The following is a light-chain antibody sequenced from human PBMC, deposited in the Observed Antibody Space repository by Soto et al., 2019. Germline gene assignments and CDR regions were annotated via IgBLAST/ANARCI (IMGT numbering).Light chain of an antibody. CDR2: RNK. Sequence: QSVLTQPPAASGTPGQRVTISCSGSSSNIGSNYVYWYQQLPGTAPKLLVYRNKQRPSGVPDRFSGSKSGTSASLAISGLRYEDEANYYCAAWNDRMSGQVFGPGTQVTVL. CDR3: AAWNDRMSGQV. V-gene: IGLV1-47*01. CDR1: SSNIGSNY. J-gene: IGLJ1*01.